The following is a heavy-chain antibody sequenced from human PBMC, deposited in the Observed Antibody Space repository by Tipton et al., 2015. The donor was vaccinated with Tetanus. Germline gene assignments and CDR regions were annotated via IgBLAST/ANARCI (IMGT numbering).Heavy chain of an antibody. D-gene: IGHD3-22*01. V-gene: IGHV4-59*01. CDR3: ARGDYYDSSGYSN. J-gene: IGHJ4*02. Sequence: TLSLTCTVSGGSISSYYWSWIRQPPGKGLGWIGYIYYSGSTNYNPSLKSRVTISVDTSKNQFSLKLSSVTAADTAVYYCARGDYYDSSGYSNWGQGALVTVSS. CDR2: IYYSGST. CDR1: GGSISSYY.